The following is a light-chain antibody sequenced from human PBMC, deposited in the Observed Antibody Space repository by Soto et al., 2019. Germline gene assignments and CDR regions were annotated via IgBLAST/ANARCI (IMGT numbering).Light chain of an antibody. J-gene: IGLJ2*01. CDR3: GTWDSSLSAAGV. CDR1: SSNIGNNY. V-gene: IGLV1-51*02. Sequence: QSVLTQPPSVSAAPGQKVTISCSGSSSNIGNNYVSWYQHLPGTAPKLLIYKNNERPSGIPDRFSGSKSGTSATLGITGLQTGEEADYYCGTWDSSLSAAGVFGGGTKLTVL. CDR2: KNN.